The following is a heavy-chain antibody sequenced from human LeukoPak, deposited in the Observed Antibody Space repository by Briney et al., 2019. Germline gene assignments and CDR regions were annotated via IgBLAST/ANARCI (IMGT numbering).Heavy chain of an antibody. CDR2: VSGSGRNT. V-gene: IGHV3-23*01. CDR3: VKSRRVGANQRGLFDY. CDR1: GFMFSSNW. J-gene: IGHJ4*02. D-gene: IGHD1-26*01. Sequence: GGSLRLSCAASGFMFSSNWMSWVRLAPGKGLEWVSSVSGSGRNTFYPDSVEGRFTISRDNSKNTVYLQMNSLRADDTAVYYCVKSRRVGANQRGLFDYWGQGTLVTVSP.